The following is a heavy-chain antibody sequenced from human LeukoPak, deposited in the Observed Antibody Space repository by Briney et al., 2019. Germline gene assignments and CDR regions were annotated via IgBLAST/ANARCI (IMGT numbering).Heavy chain of an antibody. J-gene: IGHJ4*02. CDR3: ASSMVRGVYYFDY. D-gene: IGHD3-10*01. Sequence: PSETLSLTCTVSGGSVSSGSYYWSWIRQPPGKGLEWIGYIYYSGSTNYNPSLKSRVIISVDTSKNQFSLKLSSVTAADTAVYYCASSMVRGVYYFDYWGQGTLVTVSS. CDR1: GGSVSSGSYY. V-gene: IGHV4-61*01. CDR2: IYYSGST.